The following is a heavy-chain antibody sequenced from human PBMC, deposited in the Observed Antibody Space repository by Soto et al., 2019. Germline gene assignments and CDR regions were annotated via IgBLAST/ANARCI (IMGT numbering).Heavy chain of an antibody. CDR3: AKEEGDSSGYFVGNNWFDP. J-gene: IGHJ5*02. V-gene: IGHV3-23*01. CDR2: ISGSGGST. CDR1: GFTFSSYA. D-gene: IGHD3-22*01. Sequence: GGSLRLSCAASGFTFSSYAMSWVRQAPGKGLEWVSAISGSGGSTYYADSVKGRFTISRDNSKNTLYLQMNSLRAEDTAVYYCAKEEGDSSGYFVGNNWFDPWGQGTPVTVSS.